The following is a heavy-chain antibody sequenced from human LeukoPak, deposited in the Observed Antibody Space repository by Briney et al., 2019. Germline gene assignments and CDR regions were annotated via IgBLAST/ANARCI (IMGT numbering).Heavy chain of an antibody. V-gene: IGHV3-23*01. CDR1: GFTFSSYA. J-gene: IGHJ4*02. Sequence: GGSLRLSCAASGFTFSSYAMSWVRQAPGKGLEWVSAISGSGGSTYYADSVKGRFTISRDNSKNTLYLQMNSLRAEDTAVYYCARSFHDILTGYGEIDYWGQGTLVTVSS. D-gene: IGHD3-9*01. CDR2: ISGSGGST. CDR3: ARSFHDILTGYGEIDY.